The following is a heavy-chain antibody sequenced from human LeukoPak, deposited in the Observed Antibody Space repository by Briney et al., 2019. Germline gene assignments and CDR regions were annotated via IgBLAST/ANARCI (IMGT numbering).Heavy chain of an antibody. D-gene: IGHD1-1*01. CDR3: ASGWNLDY. J-gene: IGHJ4*02. CDR2: ITSSSSYI. Sequence: GGSLRLSCAASGFTFSSYAMSWVRQAPGKGLEWVSSITSSSSYIYYADSVKGRFTISRDNAKNSLYLQMNSLRAEDTAVYYCASGWNLDYWGQGTLVTVSS. V-gene: IGHV3-21*01. CDR1: GFTFSSYA.